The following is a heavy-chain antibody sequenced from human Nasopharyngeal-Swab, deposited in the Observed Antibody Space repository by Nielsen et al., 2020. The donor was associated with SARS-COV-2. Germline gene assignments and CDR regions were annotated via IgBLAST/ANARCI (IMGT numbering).Heavy chain of an antibody. CDR2: IYYSGST. CDR3: ARLDVSAAGRDY. V-gene: IGHV4-39*01. Sequence: WLRQPPGKGLEWIGSIYYSGSTYYNPSLKSRVTISVDTSKNQFSLKLSSVTAADTAVYYCARLDVSAAGRDYWGQGTLVTVSS. J-gene: IGHJ4*02. D-gene: IGHD6-13*01.